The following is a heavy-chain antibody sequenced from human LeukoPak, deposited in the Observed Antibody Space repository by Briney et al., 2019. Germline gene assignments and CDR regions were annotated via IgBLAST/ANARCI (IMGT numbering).Heavy chain of an antibody. J-gene: IGHJ4*02. CDR2: IIPIFGTA. V-gene: IGHV1-69*05. CDR3: ATNGGVLVGSGSYPFDY. D-gene: IGHD3-10*01. CDR1: GGTFSSYA. Sequence: ASVKVSCKASGGTFSSYAISWVRQAPGQGLEWMGGIIPIFGTANYAQKFQGRVTITTDESTSTAYMELSSLRSEDTAVYYCATNGGVLVGSGSYPFDYWGQGTLVTVSS.